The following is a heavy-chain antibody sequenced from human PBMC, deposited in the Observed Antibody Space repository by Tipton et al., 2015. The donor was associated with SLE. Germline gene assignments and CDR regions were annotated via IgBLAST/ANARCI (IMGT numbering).Heavy chain of an antibody. D-gene: IGHD4-23*01. J-gene: IGHJ3*02. CDR2: ISGSGGST. CDR3: AKDRGDGGNPGAFDI. Sequence: SLRLSCAASGFTFSSYAMSWVRQAPGKGLEWVSAISGSGGSTYYTDSVKGRFTISRDNSKNTLYLQMNSLRAEDTAVYYCAKDRGDGGNPGAFDIWGQGTMVTVSS. CDR1: GFTFSSYA. V-gene: IGHV3-23*01.